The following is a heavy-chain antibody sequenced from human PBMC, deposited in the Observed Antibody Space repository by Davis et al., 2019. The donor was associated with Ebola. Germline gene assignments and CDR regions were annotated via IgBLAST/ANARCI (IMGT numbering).Heavy chain of an antibody. V-gene: IGHV3-9*01. CDR1: GFTFDDFA. CDR2: ITWNGATA. D-gene: IGHD2-2*01. Sequence: LSLTCAASGFTFDDFAMHWVRQAPGKGLEWISGITWNGATATYADSVRGRFIISRDDSKNTLYLQMNSLRIEDTAIYYCAREEGSSRWQNNWFDYWGQGSLVTVSS. CDR3: AREEGSSRWQNNWFDY. J-gene: IGHJ5*01.